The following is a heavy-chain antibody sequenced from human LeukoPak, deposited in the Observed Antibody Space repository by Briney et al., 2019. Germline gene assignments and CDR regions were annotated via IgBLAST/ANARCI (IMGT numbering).Heavy chain of an antibody. CDR2: INPNSGVT. V-gene: IGHV1-2*02. J-gene: IGHJ4*02. Sequence: ASVKVSCKASGYTFTGYYVHWVRQAPGQGLEWMGWINPNSGVTKIPQKFQGRVTMTRDTSINTAYMELSSLRSDDTASYYCAREDNSGGFYWGQGTLVTVSS. CDR3: AREDNSGGFY. D-gene: IGHD6-25*01. CDR1: GYTFTGYY.